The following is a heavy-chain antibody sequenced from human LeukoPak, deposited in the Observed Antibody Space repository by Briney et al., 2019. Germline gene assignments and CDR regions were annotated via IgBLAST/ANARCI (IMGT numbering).Heavy chain of an antibody. CDR1: GYTFTSYG. D-gene: IGHD2-2*03. J-gene: IGHJ6*03. Sequence: ASVKVSCKASGYTFTSYGISWVRQAPGQGLEWMGWISAYNGNTNYAQKLQGRVTMTTDTSTSTAYMELRSLRSDDTAVYYCASGHCSSTSCYLYYYMDVWGRGTTVTVSS. CDR2: ISAYNGNT. CDR3: ASGHCSSTSCYLYYYMDV. V-gene: IGHV1-18*01.